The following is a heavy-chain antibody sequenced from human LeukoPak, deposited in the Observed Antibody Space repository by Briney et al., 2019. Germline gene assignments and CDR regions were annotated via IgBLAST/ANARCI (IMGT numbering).Heavy chain of an antibody. J-gene: IGHJ4*02. CDR2: IKQDGSET. V-gene: IGHV3-7*03. CDR3: AKVGGYHYDY. CDR1: GFTFGNSW. D-gene: IGHD5-12*01. Sequence: GGSLRLSCAASGFTFGNSWMTWVRQAPGKGLEWVASIKQDGSETYYVDSVKGRFTISRDNAKNSLYLQMNSLRAEDTAVYYCAKVGGYHYDYWGQGTLVTVSS.